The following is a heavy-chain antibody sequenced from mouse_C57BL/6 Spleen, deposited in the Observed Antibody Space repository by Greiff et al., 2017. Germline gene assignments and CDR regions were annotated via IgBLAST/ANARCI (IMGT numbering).Heavy chain of an antibody. CDR3: ARKTIVTYYFDY. CDR1: GYTFTSYW. V-gene: IGHV1-64*01. D-gene: IGHD2-5*01. CDR2: IHPNSGST. Sequence: QVQLQQPGAELVKPGASVKLSCKASGYTFTSYWMHWVKQRPGQGLEWIGMIHPNSGSTNYNEKFKSKATLTVDKSSSTAYMQLSSLTSEDSAVYYCARKTIVTYYFDYWGQGTTLTVSS. J-gene: IGHJ2*01.